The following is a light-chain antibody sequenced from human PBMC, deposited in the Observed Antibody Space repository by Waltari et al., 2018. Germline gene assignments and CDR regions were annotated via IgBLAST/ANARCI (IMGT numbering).Light chain of an antibody. J-gene: IGLJ2*01. CDR2: DVN. V-gene: IGLV2-14*03. Sequence: QPALTQPASVSGSPGQSITISCTGTSSDVGGYNYVSRYQQHPGKAPKLMIYDVNNRPSVVANRFSGSKSGNTASLTISGLQAEDEADYYCSSYTSSSTVVFGGGTKLTVL. CDR3: SSYTSSSTVV. CDR1: SSDVGGYNY.